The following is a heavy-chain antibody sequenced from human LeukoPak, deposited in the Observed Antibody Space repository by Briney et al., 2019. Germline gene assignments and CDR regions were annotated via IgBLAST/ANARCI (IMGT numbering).Heavy chain of an antibody. J-gene: IGHJ4*02. CDR1: GYTFTDYY. V-gene: IGHV1-2*02. Sequence: ASVRVSCKTSGYTFTDYYIHWMRQAPGQGLEWMGWINSNSGGISYAQKFQGRVTLTRDTPARTVFMELNRLTSDDTAVYYCARTSIAARRADFDYWGQGTVVTVPS. D-gene: IGHD6-6*01. CDR2: INSNSGGI. CDR3: ARTSIAARRADFDY.